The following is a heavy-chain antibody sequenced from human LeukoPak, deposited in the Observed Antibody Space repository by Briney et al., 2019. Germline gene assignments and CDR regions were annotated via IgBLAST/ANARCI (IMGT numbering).Heavy chain of an antibody. V-gene: IGHV2-5*02. CDR1: GFSLSTSGVG. Sequence: ESDPTLVNPTQTLTLTCTFSGFSLSTSGVGVGWIRQPPGKALEWLALIYWDDDKRYSPSLKSRLTITKDTSKNQVVLTMTNMDPVDTATYYCAHRKDSSGYYPEYYFDYWGQGTLVTVSS. J-gene: IGHJ4*02. CDR2: IYWDDDK. D-gene: IGHD3-22*01. CDR3: AHRKDSSGYYPEYYFDY.